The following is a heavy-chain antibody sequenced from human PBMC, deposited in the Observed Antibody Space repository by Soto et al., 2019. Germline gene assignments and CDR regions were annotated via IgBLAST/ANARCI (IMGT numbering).Heavy chain of an antibody. CDR3: AKEFDTSGYYSYYYAMDV. D-gene: IGHD3-22*01. V-gene: IGHV3-23*01. CDR1: GFTFRTYA. J-gene: IGHJ6*02. Sequence: PGGSLRLSCAAFGFTFRTYAMNWVRQAPGKALEWVAALGDTGTKTYYARSVRGRFTISRDNSKNTVDLQMNSLSAEDTAIYYCAKEFDTSGYYSYYYAMDVWGPGTSVTVS. CDR2: LGDTGTKT.